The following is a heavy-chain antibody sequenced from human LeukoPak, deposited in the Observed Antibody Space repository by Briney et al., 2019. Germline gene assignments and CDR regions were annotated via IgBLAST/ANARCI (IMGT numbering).Heavy chain of an antibody. V-gene: IGHV4-59*08. CDR1: GGSISSYY. CDR3: ARKPPSGPGYYYIYGMDV. J-gene: IGHJ6*02. CDR2: IYYSGST. Sequence: SETQSLTCTVSGGSISSYYWSWIRQPPGKGLEWIGYIYYSGSTNYNPSLKSRVTISVDTSKNQFSLKLSSVTAADTAVYYCARKPPSGPGYYYIYGMDVWGQGTTVSVSS.